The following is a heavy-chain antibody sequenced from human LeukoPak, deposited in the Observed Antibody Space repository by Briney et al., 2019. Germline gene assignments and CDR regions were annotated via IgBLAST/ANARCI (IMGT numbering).Heavy chain of an antibody. J-gene: IGHJ4*02. CDR3: ARHLAGIAVGAPDY. CDR1: GASISSSSYY. V-gene: IGHV4-39*01. Sequence: PSETLSLTCTVSGASISSSSYYWGWIRQPPGKGLEWIGSVYSGGSTYYNTSLKSRVTISVETSKNQFSLKVSSVTATQTAVYCCARHLAGIAVGAPDYSGEGTLVTVSS. CDR2: VYSGGST. D-gene: IGHD6-19*01.